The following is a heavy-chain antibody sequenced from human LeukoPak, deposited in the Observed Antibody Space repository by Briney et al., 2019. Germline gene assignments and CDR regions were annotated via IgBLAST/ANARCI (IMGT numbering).Heavy chain of an antibody. CDR2: IWYDGSNK. D-gene: IGHD6-19*01. CDR3: ARDKIAVAGPHYYYGMDV. V-gene: IGHV3-33*01. J-gene: IGHJ6*02. CDR1: GFTFSSYG. Sequence: GGSLRLSCAASGFTFSSYGMHWVRQAPGKGLEWVAVIWYDGSNKYYADSVKGRFTISRDNSKNTLYLQMNSLRAEDTAVYYCARDKIAVAGPHYYYGMDVWGQGTTVTVSS.